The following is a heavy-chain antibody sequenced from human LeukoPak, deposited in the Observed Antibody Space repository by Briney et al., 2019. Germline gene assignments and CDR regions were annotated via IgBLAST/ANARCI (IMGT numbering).Heavy chain of an antibody. V-gene: IGHV4-30-4*01. CDR1: GGSISSGDYY. J-gene: IGHJ4*02. CDR2: TYFTGST. Sequence: KTSETLSLTCTVSGGSISSGDYYWSWIRQPPGKGLEWIGYTYFTGSTSYNPSLKSRVIISPDTSKNQFSLKLTSVTAADTAVYYCATIHYWGQGTLVTVSS. CDR3: ATIHY.